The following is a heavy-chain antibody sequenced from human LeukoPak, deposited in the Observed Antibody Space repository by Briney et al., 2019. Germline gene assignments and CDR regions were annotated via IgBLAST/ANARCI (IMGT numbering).Heavy chain of an antibody. CDR2: ISAYNGNT. CDR3: ARYYYDSSGYYQDYYFDD. Sequence: RASVKVSCKASGYTFTSYGISWVRQAPGQGLEWMGWISAYNGNTNYAQKLQGRVTMTTDTSTSTAYMELRSLRSDDTAVYYCARYYYDSSGYYQDYYFDDWGQGTLLTVSS. CDR1: GYTFTSYG. D-gene: IGHD3-22*01. J-gene: IGHJ4*02. V-gene: IGHV1-18*01.